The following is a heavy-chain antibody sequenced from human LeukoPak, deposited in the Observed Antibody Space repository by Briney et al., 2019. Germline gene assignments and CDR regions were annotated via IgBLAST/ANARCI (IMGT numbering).Heavy chain of an antibody. CDR2: IYYSGST. J-gene: IGHJ4*02. Sequence: SETLSLTCTVSGGSISSHYWSWIRQPPGKGLEWIGYIYYSGSTNYNPSLKSRVTISVDTSKNQFSLKLSSVTAADTAVYYCARVDLGEALFDYWGQGTLVTVSS. CDR3: ARVDLGEALFDY. V-gene: IGHV4-59*11. D-gene: IGHD2-2*03. CDR1: GGSISSHY.